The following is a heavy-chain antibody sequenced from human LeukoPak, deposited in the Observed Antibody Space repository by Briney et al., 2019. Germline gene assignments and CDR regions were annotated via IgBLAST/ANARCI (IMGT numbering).Heavy chain of an antibody. V-gene: IGHV4-59*12. J-gene: IGHJ4*02. CDR2: IYYSGST. CDR3: VRGSRVYCGGDCYYY. CDR1: GGSISSYY. Sequence: SETLSLTCTVSGGSISSYYWSWIRQPPGKGLEWIGYIYYSGSTNYNPSLKSRVTISTDTSKNHFSLNLNSVTAADTGVYYCVRGSRVYCGGDCYYYWGQGTLVTVSS. D-gene: IGHD2-21*02.